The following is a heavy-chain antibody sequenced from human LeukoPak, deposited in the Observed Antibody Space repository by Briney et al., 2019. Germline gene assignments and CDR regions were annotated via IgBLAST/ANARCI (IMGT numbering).Heavy chain of an antibody. V-gene: IGHV3-23*01. J-gene: IGHJ6*03. D-gene: IGHD3-16*01. CDR2: ISGSGVTT. CDR3: AKDPGPTFWGYMDV. CDR1: GFTFSSYA. Sequence: QPGGSLRLSCAASGFTFSSYAMTWVRQAPGKGLEWVSSISGSGVTTYYADSVKGRFTISRDNSKNTLSLQMNSLRAEDTAVYYCAKDPGPTFWGYMDVWGKGTTVTVSS.